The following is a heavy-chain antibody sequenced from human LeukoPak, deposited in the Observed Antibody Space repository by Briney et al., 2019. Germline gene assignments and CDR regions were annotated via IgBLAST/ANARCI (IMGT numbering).Heavy chain of an antibody. CDR3: ATPRAPWSNDAFDI. CDR1: GFTFSSYW. V-gene: IGHV3-7*01. Sequence: GGSLRLSCAASGFTFSSYWMNWVRQAPGKGLEWVASIKEDGSEKYYVDSVKGRFTISRDNAEKSLYLQLSSLRVEDTAVYYCATPRAPWSNDAFDIWGQGTMVTVSS. D-gene: IGHD2-15*01. J-gene: IGHJ3*02. CDR2: IKEDGSEK.